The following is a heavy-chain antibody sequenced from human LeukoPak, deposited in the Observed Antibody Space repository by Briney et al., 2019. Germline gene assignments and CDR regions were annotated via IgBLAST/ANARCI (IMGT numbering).Heavy chain of an antibody. CDR2: ISSSITYI. CDR3: ARDRCGSTGCDNTFDI. J-gene: IGHJ3*02. V-gene: IGHV3-21*01. D-gene: IGHD2-2*01. CDR1: VFTFSTYN. Sequence: PGGALRLSRVASVFTFSTYNLNGVRPAPGKGLEWVSSISSSITYIYYADAVKGRFTITRDNAKTSLYLQMNSLRAEGTAVYYCARDRCGSTGCDNTFDIWGQGTMVTVSS.